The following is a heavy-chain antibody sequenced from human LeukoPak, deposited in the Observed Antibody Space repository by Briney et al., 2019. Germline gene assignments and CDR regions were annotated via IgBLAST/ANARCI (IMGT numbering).Heavy chain of an antibody. D-gene: IGHD3-22*01. J-gene: IGHJ4*02. CDR1: GYTLTELS. CDR2: FDPEDGET. V-gene: IGHV1-24*01. Sequence: ASVKVSCKVSGYTLTELSMHWVRQAPGKGLEWMGGFDPEDGETIYAQKFQGRVTMTEDTSTDTAYMELSSLRSEDTAVYYCARDNYYDSSGYYYDGYWGQGTLVTVSS. CDR3: ARDNYYDSSGYYYDGY.